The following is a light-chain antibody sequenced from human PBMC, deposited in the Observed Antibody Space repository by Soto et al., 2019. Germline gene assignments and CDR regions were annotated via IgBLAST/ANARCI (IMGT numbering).Light chain of an antibody. CDR1: QDIRTW. CDR2: KAS. CDR3: QQYNNWPPWT. J-gene: IGKJ1*01. Sequence: DIQMTQSPSTLSSCVVDRVTITCRASQDIRTWLSWYQQKPGKAPKLLIYKASTLKSGVPSRFSGSGSGTEFTLTISSLQSEDFAVYYCQQYNNWPPWTFGQGTKV. V-gene: IGKV1-5*03.